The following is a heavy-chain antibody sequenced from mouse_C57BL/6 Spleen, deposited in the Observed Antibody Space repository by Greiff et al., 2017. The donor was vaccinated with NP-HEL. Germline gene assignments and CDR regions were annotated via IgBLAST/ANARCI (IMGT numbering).Heavy chain of an antibody. V-gene: IGHV1-69*01. Sequence: LQQPGAELVMPGASVKLSCKASGYTFTSYWMHWVKQRPGQGLEWIGEIDPSDSYTNYNQKFKGKSTLTVDKSSSTAYMQLSSLTSEDSAVYYCARTYYYGSSHWYFDVWGTGTTVTVSS. D-gene: IGHD1-1*01. J-gene: IGHJ1*03. CDR2: IDPSDSYT. CDR1: GYTFTSYW. CDR3: ARTYYYGSSHWYFDV.